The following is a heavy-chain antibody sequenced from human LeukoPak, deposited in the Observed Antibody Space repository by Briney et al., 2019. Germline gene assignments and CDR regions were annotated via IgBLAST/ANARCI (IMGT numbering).Heavy chain of an antibody. CDR3: ARGIAARNGMDV. D-gene: IGHD6-6*01. V-gene: IGHV3-53*01. Sequence: GGYLRLSCAASGFTVSSNYMSWVRQAPGKGLEWVSVIYSGGSTYYADSVKGRFTISRDNSKNTLYLQMNSLRAEDTAVYYCARGIAARNGMDVWGQGTTVTVSS. CDR2: IYSGGST. J-gene: IGHJ6*02. CDR1: GFTVSSNY.